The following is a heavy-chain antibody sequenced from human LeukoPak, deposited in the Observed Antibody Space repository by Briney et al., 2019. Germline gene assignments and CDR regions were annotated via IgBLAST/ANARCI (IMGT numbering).Heavy chain of an antibody. CDR2: INGDGSIE. Sequence: VGSLRLSCAASRFTFSSYWMTWVRQAPGKGLEWVSNINGDGSIENYVHSVRGRFSIFRDNAKDALYLQMNSLRVDDTAIYYCARDPIVGDTGGGDYWGQGTLVTVCS. CDR3: ARDPIVGDTGGGDY. V-gene: IGHV3-7*01. J-gene: IGHJ4*02. D-gene: IGHD1-26*01. CDR1: RFTFSSYW.